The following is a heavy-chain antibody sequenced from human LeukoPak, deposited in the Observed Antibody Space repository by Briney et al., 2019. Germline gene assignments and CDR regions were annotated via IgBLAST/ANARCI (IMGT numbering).Heavy chain of an antibody. CDR1: GVSVSNYY. D-gene: IGHD7-27*01. CDR3: ATRKLGNDY. Sequence: SETLSLTCTVSGVSVSNYYWSWLRQSPGKGLEWIGYIYYTETSYKPSLKSRVTISADTSKNQFSLKLYSVTAADTAVYYCATRKLGNDYWGQGTLVTVSS. V-gene: IGHV4-59*02. J-gene: IGHJ4*02. CDR2: IYYTET.